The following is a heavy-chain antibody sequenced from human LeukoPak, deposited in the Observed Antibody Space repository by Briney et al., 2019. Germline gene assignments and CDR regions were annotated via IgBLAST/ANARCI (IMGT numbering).Heavy chain of an antibody. D-gene: IGHD1-26*01. J-gene: IGHJ5*02. Sequence: SETLSLTCTVSGGSISSYYWSWIRQPLGKGLEWIGYIYYSGSTNYNPSLKSRVTISVDTSKNQFSLKLSSVTAADTAVYYCASHGSGSYYRWFDPWGQGTLVTVSS. CDR2: IYYSGST. CDR1: GGSISSYY. V-gene: IGHV4-59*01. CDR3: ASHGSGSYYRWFDP.